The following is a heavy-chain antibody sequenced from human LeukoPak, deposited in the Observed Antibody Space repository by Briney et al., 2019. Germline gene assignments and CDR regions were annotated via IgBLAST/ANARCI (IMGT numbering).Heavy chain of an antibody. J-gene: IGHJ4*02. V-gene: IGHV3-30*03. Sequence: GGSLRLSCAASRFTFSRYGMHWVRQAPGKRLEWVAVISYDGSNRDYAGSVKGRFTISRDNSKNTVYLQMNSLRDEDTAVYYCARGATNMAYFDCWGQGTLVTVSS. CDR1: RFTFSRYG. CDR2: ISYDGSNR. CDR3: ARGATNMAYFDC. D-gene: IGHD2/OR15-2a*01.